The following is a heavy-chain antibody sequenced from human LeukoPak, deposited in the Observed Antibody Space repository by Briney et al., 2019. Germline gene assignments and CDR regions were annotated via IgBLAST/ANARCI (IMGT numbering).Heavy chain of an antibody. V-gene: IGHV1-46*01. D-gene: IGHD3-10*01. J-gene: IGHJ3*02. CDR3: ARERHITMVRGVDDAFDI. Sequence: ASVKVSCKASGYTFTSYYMHWVRQAPGQGLEWMGIINPSGGSTSYAQKFQGRVTMTRDTSTSTVYMELSSLRSEDTAVYYCARERHITMVRGVDDAFDIWGQGTMVTVSS. CDR2: INPSGGST. CDR1: GYTFTSYY.